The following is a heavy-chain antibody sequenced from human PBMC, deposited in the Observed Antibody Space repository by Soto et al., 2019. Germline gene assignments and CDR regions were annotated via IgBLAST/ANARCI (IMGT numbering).Heavy chain of an antibody. V-gene: IGHV4-39*01. CDR2: IYYSGST. CDR3: ARVSYGDYLNWFDP. D-gene: IGHD4-17*01. Sequence: PSETLSLTCTVSGGSISSSSYYWGWIRQPPGKGLVWIGSIYYSGSTYYNPSLKSRVTISVDTSKNQFSLKLSSVTAADTAVYYCARVSYGDYLNWFDPWGQGTLVTVSS. CDR1: GGSISSSSYY. J-gene: IGHJ5*02.